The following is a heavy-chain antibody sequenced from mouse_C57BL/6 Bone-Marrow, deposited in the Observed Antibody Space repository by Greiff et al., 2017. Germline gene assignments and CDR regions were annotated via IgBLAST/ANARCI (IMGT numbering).Heavy chain of an antibody. V-gene: IGHV7-3*03. CDR3: AKNYDYDVGNFYWYFDV. J-gene: IGHJ1*03. D-gene: IGHD2-4*01. CDR2: IRNKANGYTT. Sequence: EVKLVESGGGLVQPGGSLSLSCAASGFTFTDYYMSWVRQPPGKALEWLGFIRNKANGYTTEYSASVKGRFTISRDNSQSILYLQMNALRAEDSATYYCAKNYDYDVGNFYWYFDVWGTGTTVTVSS. CDR1: GFTFTDYY.